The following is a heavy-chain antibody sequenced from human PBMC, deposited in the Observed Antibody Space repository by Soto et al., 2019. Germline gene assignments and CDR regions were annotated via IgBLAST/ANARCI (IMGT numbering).Heavy chain of an antibody. D-gene: IGHD6-19*01. J-gene: IGHJ4*02. Sequence: QVQLVQSGAELKKPGASVKVSCKVSGYTLTELSMHWVRQAPGKGLEWMGGFDPEDGETIYAQKFQGRVTMTEDTATDTVYMELSSLRSEDTAVYYCATVSGATVAGPLGLFDYWGQGTLVTVSS. CDR3: ATVSGATVAGPLGLFDY. CDR1: GYTLTELS. CDR2: FDPEDGET. V-gene: IGHV1-24*01.